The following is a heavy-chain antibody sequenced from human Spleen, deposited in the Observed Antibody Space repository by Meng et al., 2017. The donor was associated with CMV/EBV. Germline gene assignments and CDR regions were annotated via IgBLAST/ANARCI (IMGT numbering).Heavy chain of an antibody. CDR3: ARSRLGAAYFDY. Sequence: CAASRFPFSTYWMHGVRPAPGKVPVWVSRINSDGSSSTYADSVKGRFTISRDNARNTLYLQMNSLRAEDTAVYYCARSRLGAAYFDYWGQGTLVTVSS. J-gene: IGHJ4*02. CDR2: INSDGSSS. CDR1: RFPFSTYW. D-gene: IGHD1-26*01. V-gene: IGHV3-74*01.